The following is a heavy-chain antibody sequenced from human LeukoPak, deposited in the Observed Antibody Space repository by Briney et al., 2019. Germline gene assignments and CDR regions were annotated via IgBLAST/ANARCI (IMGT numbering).Heavy chain of an antibody. J-gene: IGHJ4*02. CDR2: IYYSGST. Sequence: SETLSLTCTVSGGSISSYYWSWIRQPPGKGLEWIGYIYYSGSTNYNSSLKSRVTISVDTSKNQFSLKLSSVTAADTAVYYCARDLSGSGWLGDWGQGTLVTVSS. CDR1: GGSISSYY. D-gene: IGHD6-19*01. CDR3: ARDLSGSGWLGD. V-gene: IGHV4-59*01.